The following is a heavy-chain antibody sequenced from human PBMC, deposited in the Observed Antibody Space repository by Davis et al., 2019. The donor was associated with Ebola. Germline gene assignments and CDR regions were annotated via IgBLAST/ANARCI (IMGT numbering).Heavy chain of an antibody. CDR3: ARSPLRRYCSSTSCYGWFDP. D-gene: IGHD2-2*01. CDR2: INHSGST. V-gene: IGHV4-34*01. Sequence: SETLSLTCAVYGGSASGYYWSWIRPPPGNGLEWDGEINHSGSTNYNTSLKSRVTISVDTSKNQFTLKLSSVTAADPAVYYCARSPLRRYCSSTSCYGWFDPWGQGTLVTVSS. CDR1: GGSASGYY. J-gene: IGHJ5*02.